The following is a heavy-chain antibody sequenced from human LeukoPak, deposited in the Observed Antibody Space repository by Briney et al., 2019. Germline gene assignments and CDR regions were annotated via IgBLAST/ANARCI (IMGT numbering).Heavy chain of an antibody. CDR2: IRYDGSNK. Sequence: GGSLRLSCAASGFTFSSYGMHWVRQAPGKGLEWVAFIRYDGSNKYYADSVKGRFTISRDNSKNTLYLQMNSLRAEDTAVYYCAKDRGYSGYDPIFDYWDQGTLVTVSS. J-gene: IGHJ4*02. V-gene: IGHV3-30*02. D-gene: IGHD5-12*01. CDR3: AKDRGYSGYDPIFDY. CDR1: GFTFSSYG.